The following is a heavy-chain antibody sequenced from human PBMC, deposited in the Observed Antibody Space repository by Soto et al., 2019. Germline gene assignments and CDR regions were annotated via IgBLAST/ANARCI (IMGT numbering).Heavy chain of an antibody. J-gene: IGHJ6*02. V-gene: IGHV2-70*04. CDR1: GFSLSGSGMR. CDR2: IDWEDTK. Sequence: GSGPTLVNPTQTLTLTCTVSGFSLSGSGMRVTWTRQPPGKALEWLARIDWEDTKLYSTSLKTRLTISKDTSKNQVVLTMTNVDPADTGTYYCARAFYGMDVWGQGTTVTVS. CDR3: ARAFYGMDV.